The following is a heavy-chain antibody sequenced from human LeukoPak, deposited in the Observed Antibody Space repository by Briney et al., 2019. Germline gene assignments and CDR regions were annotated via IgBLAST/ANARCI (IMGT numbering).Heavy chain of an antibody. J-gene: IGHJ4*02. V-gene: IGHV1-2*02. CDR1: GYTFTGYY. Sequence: APVKVSCKASGYTFTGYYMHWVRQAPGQGLEWMGWINPNSGGTNYAQKFQGRVTMTRDTSISTAYMELSRLRSDDTAVYYCATKSDDYDRDPFDYWGQGTLVTVSS. CDR2: INPNSGGT. CDR3: ATKSDDYDRDPFDY. D-gene: IGHD4-17*01.